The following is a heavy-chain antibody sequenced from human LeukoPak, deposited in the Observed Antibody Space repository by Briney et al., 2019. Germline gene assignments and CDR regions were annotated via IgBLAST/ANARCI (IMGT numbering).Heavy chain of an antibody. J-gene: IGHJ3*02. CDR3: ARDNLPYTTGWNGASDM. D-gene: IGHD1-1*01. CDR2: INANSGTT. CDR1: GFAFSVYA. V-gene: IGHV3-23*01. Sequence: GGSLRLSCTASGFAFSVYAMSWLRQPPGKGLEWVSTINANSGTTSYAASVRGRFTISRDNAKNSLFLQLNSLRHEDTGTYYCARDNLPYTTGWNGASDMWGQGTMVTVSS.